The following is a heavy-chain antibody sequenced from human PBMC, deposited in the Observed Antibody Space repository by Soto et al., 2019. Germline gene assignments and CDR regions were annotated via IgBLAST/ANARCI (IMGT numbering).Heavy chain of an antibody. CDR3: ARHGFGSLHGLVDV. V-gene: IGHV4-59*08. CDR1: GGSIPNYY. Sequence: QVQLQESGPGLVKPSETLSLTCTVSGGSIPNYYCSWFRQPPGKGLEWIGYIKYNGDSAYNLPLKRRVPMSVDTSKTQFSLMLESVTATDTAVYYCARHGFGSLHGLVDVWGQGTTVIVSS. D-gene: IGHD3-10*01. CDR2: IKYNGDS. J-gene: IGHJ6*02.